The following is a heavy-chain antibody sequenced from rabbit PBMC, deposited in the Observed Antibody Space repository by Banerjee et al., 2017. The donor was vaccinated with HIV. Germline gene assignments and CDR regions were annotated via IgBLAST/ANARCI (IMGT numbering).Heavy chain of an antibody. CDR1: GFSFSNKYV. Sequence: QEQLEESGGDLVKPEGSLTLTCTASGFSFSNKYVMCWVRQAPGKGLEWIACINTSSGSTVYATWAKGRFTISRTSSTTVALQLNSLTAADTATYFCARTYAGNIYYFNLWGQGTLVTVS. V-gene: IGHV1S45*01. D-gene: IGHD4-2*01. J-gene: IGHJ4*01. CDR3: ARTYAGNIYYFNL. CDR2: INTSSGST.